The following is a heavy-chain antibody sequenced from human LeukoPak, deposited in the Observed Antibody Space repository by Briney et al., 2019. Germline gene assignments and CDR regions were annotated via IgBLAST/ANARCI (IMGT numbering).Heavy chain of an antibody. CDR1: GYSFTTYW. D-gene: IGHD1-26*01. CDR3: ARHQIVGATRSPFDY. CDR2: IYPGDSDT. V-gene: IGHV5-51*01. Sequence: GESLKISCQGSGYSFTTYWIGWVRQMPGKGLEWMGIIYPGDSDTRYSPSFQGQVTISADKSTSTAYLQWSRLKASDTSMYYCARHQIVGATRSPFDYWGQGTRVTVSS. J-gene: IGHJ4*02.